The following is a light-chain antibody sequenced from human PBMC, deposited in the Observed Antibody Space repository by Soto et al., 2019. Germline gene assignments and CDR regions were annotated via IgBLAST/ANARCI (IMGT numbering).Light chain of an antibody. V-gene: IGKV3-20*01. CDR2: GAS. CDR1: QSVSNNY. J-gene: IGKJ1*01. CDR3: QHYGSSGT. Sequence: IVLTQSPGTLSLCPGERATLSCRASQSVSNNYLAWYQQKPGQAPRLLIYGASNRATGIPDRFSGSGSGTDFTLPLSRLEPEDFAPYYWQHYGSSGTFAQGTKVDIK.